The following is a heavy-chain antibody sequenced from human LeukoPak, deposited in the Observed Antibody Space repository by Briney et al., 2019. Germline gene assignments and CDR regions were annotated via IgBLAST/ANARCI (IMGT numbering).Heavy chain of an antibody. D-gene: IGHD1-26*01. CDR1: GGTFSSYA. CDR3: ARGGPLVGATLDY. CDR2: IIPIFGTA. V-gene: IGHV1-69*05. J-gene: IGHJ4*02. Sequence: GASVKVSCKASGGTFSSYAISWVRQAPGQGLEWMGGIIPIFGTANYAQKFQGRVTITMDESTSTAYMELSSLRSEDTAVYYCARGGPLVGATLDYWGRGTLVTVSS.